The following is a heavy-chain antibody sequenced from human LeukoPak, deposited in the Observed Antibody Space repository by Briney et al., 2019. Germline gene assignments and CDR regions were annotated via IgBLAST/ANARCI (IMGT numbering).Heavy chain of an antibody. J-gene: IGHJ4*02. CDR1: GFTFSSYG. V-gene: IGHV3-30*18. Sequence: WRSLRLSGAASGFTFSSYGMHWVRQAPGKGLKWVAVISYDGSNKYYADSVKGRFTISRDNSKNTLYLQMNSLRAEDTAVYYCAKDIREYSSSGFFDYWGQGTLVTVSS. CDR2: ISYDGSNK. D-gene: IGHD6-13*01. CDR3: AKDIREYSSSGFFDY.